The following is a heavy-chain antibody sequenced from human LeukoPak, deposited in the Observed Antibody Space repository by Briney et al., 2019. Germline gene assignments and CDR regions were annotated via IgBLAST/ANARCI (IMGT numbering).Heavy chain of an antibody. V-gene: IGHV3-21*01. CDR2: ISSSSSYI. D-gene: IGHD3-10*01. CDR3: ARARASGIQVDY. Sequence: TGGSLRLSCAASGFTFSSYSMNWVRQAPGKGLEGVASISSSSSYIYYADSVKGRFTISRDNAKNSLYLQMNSLRAEDTAVYYCARARASGIQVDYWGQGTLVTVSS. J-gene: IGHJ4*02. CDR1: GFTFSSYS.